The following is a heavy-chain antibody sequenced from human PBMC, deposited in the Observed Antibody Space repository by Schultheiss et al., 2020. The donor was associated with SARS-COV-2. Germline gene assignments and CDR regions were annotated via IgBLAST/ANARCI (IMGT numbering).Heavy chain of an antibody. V-gene: IGHV3-23*01. J-gene: IGHJ5*02. CDR1: GFTFSSYA. D-gene: IGHD3-3*01. CDR2: ISGSGGST. CDR3: AKFWSYDFWSGSLNWFDP. Sequence: GGSLRLSCAASGFTFSSYAMSWVRQAPGKGLEWVSAISGSGGSTYYADSVKGRFTISRDNSKNTLYLQMNSLRAEDTAVYYCAKFWSYDFWSGSLNWFDPWGQGTLVTVSS.